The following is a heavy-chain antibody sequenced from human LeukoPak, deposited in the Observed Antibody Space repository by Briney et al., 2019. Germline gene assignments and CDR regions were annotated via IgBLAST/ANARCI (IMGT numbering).Heavy chain of an antibody. J-gene: IGHJ3*02. CDR2: ISAYNGNT. CDR1: GYTFTSYG. Sequence: ASVKVSCKAFGYTFTSYGISWVRQAPGQGLEWMGWISAYNGNTNYAQKLQGRVTMTTDTSTSTAYMELRSLRSDDTAVYYCATDQKGVSTRKTQDAFDIWGQGTMVTVSS. V-gene: IGHV1-18*01. CDR3: ATDQKGVSTRKTQDAFDI. D-gene: IGHD2-2*01.